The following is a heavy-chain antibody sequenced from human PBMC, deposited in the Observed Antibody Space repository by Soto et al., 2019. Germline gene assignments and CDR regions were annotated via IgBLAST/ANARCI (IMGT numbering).Heavy chain of an antibody. CDR1: GGSISSGGYY. D-gene: IGHD4-17*01. V-gene: IGHV4-31*03. CDR3: ARDKVAVTTFQYYYYYYGMDV. Sequence: SETLSLTCTVSGGSISSGGYYWSWIRQHPGKCLEWIGYIYYSGSTYYNPSLKSRVTISVDTSKNQFSLKLSSATAAGTAVYYCARDKVAVTTFQYYYYYYGMDVWGQGTTVTVSS. CDR2: IYYSGST. J-gene: IGHJ6*02.